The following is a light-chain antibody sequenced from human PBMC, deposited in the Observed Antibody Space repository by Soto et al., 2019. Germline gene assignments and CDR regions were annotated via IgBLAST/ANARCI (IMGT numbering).Light chain of an antibody. CDR2: AAS. CDR3: QQLNSYLPFT. CDR1: QGISSY. Sequence: DIPLTQSPSFLSASVGDRVTITCRASQGISSYLAWNQQKPGKAPKLLIYAASTLQSGVPSRFSGSGSGTEFTLTISSLQPEDFATYYCQQLNSYLPFTFGPGTKVDIK. J-gene: IGKJ3*01. V-gene: IGKV1-9*01.